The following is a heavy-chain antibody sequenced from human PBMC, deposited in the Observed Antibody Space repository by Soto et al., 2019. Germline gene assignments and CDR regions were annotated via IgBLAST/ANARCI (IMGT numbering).Heavy chain of an antibody. CDR2: INPNSGVT. D-gene: IGHD5-12*01. CDR3: ARESGEATATSDYYYFDVDV. V-gene: IGHV1-2*04. CDR1: GDTFTGYY. Sequence: QVQLVQSGAEVKKPGASVTVSCRASGDTFTGYYMHWVRQAPGQGLEWMGWINPNSGVTKYAQKFQGWVTMTRDTSNRTVYKQLSRLRSVDTAVYYWARESGEATATSDYYYFDVDVWGTGTAVTVSS. J-gene: IGHJ6*03.